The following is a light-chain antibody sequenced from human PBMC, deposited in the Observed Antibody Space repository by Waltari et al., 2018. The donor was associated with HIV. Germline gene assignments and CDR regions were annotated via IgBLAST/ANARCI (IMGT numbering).Light chain of an antibody. CDR1: SSAIGNYDY. J-gene: IGLJ1*01. V-gene: IGLV2-14*01. CDR3: SSYTTNSPYV. Sequence: QSALTQPASVSGSPGQSITISCIGTSSAIGNYDYVSWYQQHPGKAPKLMIYEVNNRPSGVSNRFSGSKSGNTASLTISGLQAEDEADYYCSSYTTNSPYVFGTGTKVTVL. CDR2: EVN.